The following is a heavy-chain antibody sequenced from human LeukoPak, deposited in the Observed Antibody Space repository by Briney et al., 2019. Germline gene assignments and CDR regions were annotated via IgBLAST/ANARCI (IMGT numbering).Heavy chain of an antibody. V-gene: IGHV4-30-2*01. CDR2: IYHSGST. CDR3: ARDLCGGDCYYLAYYYGMDV. D-gene: IGHD2-21*02. CDR1: GGSISSGGYS. Sequence: PSETLSLTCAVSGGSISSGGYSWSWIRQPPGKGLEWIGYIYHSGSTYYNPSLKSRVTISVDTSKNQFSLKLSSVTAADTAVYYCARDLCGGDCYYLAYYYGMDVWGQGTTVTVSS. J-gene: IGHJ6*02.